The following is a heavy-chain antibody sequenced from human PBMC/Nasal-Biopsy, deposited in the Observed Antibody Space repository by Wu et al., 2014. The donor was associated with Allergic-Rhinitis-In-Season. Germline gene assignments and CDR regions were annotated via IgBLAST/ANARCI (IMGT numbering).Heavy chain of an antibody. D-gene: IGHD5-24*01. CDR3: ARRRDGYILDL. V-gene: IGHV1-18*04. Sequence: VKVSCKASGYTFDSYGITWVREAPGQGLEWMGWISVYSGDTNYAQRIQGRVTMTTDTSTNTAYMELRSLTSDDTAVYYCARRRDGYILDLWGQGSLLHRHL. CDR1: GYTFDSYG. J-gene: IGHJ5*02. CDR2: ISVYSGDT.